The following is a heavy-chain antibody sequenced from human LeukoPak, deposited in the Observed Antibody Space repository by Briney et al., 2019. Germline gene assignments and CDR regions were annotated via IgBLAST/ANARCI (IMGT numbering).Heavy chain of an antibody. D-gene: IGHD5-18*01. V-gene: IGHV4-30-2*01. CDR2: IYHSGST. CDR3: ARGDGYSYGYGYYFDY. Sequence: GNYWMHWVRQVPGKGLEWIGYIYHSGSTYYNPSLKSRVTISVDRSKNQFSLKLSSVTAADTAVYYCARGDGYSYGYGYYFDYWGQGTLVTVSS. CDR1: GNY. J-gene: IGHJ4*02.